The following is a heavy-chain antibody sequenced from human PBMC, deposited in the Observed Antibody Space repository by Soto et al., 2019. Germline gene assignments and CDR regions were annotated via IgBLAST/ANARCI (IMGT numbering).Heavy chain of an antibody. V-gene: IGHV3-23*01. D-gene: IGHD2-15*01. CDR3: AKDSLGDYYYYGMDV. J-gene: IGHJ6*02. CDR1: GFTFSRFA. Sequence: EVQLLESGGGLGQPGGSLRLSCAASGFTFSRFAMNWVRQAPGKGLEWVSGIGDSGSTTYYADSVKGRFTISRDNSKNTLFLQMNSLRAEDTAIYYCAKDSLGDYYYYGMDVWGQGTTVTVSS. CDR2: IGDSGSTT.